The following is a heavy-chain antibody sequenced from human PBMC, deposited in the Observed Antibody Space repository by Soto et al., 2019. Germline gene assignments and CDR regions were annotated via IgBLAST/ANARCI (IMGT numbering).Heavy chain of an antibody. Sequence: EQLQESGPKLVKPSETLSLTCRVSGGSVSSQTHFWSWIRQAPGKGLEWIGYVYYSGITNFNPSLKSRVTISADTSNNQIFLSLTSVTAADTAVYYCAREDMSGTYYFDSWGQGTLVTVSS. J-gene: IGHJ4*02. V-gene: IGHV4-61*01. D-gene: IGHD1-26*01. CDR3: AREDMSGTYYFDS. CDR1: GGSVSSQTHF. CDR2: VYYSGIT.